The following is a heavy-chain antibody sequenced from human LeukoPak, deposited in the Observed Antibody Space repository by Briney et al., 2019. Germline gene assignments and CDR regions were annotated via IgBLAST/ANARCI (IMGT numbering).Heavy chain of an antibody. J-gene: IGHJ4*02. CDR2: ISSSSSYI. Sequence: PGGSLRLSCAASGFTFSSYSMNWVRQAPGKGLEWVSSISSSSSYIYYADSVKGRFTISRDNAKNSLYLQMNSLRAEDTAVYYCARRHYDSSGPVDYWGQGTLVTVSS. V-gene: IGHV3-21*01. CDR3: ARRHYDSSGPVDY. D-gene: IGHD3-22*01. CDR1: GFTFSSYS.